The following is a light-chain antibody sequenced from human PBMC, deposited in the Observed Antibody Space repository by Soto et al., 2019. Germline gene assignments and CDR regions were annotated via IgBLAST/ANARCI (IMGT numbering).Light chain of an antibody. V-gene: IGKV1-39*01. Sequence: DIQMTQSPSSLSASVGDTVTITCRASQSISRYLNWYQQKPGKAPNLLIYGATSLQSGVPSRFSGSGSATDFTLTISSLQPEDFATYFCQQSYNFLFTFGPRTKVDIK. J-gene: IGKJ3*01. CDR3: QQSYNFLFT. CDR1: QSISRY. CDR2: GAT.